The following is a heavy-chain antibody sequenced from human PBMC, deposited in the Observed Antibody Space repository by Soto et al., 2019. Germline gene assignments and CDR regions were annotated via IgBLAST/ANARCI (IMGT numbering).Heavy chain of an antibody. J-gene: IGHJ4*02. CDR3: TATLGY. CDR1: GFTFSNAW. Sequence: GSLRLSCAASGFTFSNAWMSWVRQAPGKGLEWVGYIKRKTDGGTADYAAPVKGRFTISRDDSKNTLYLQMNSLKTEDTAVYYCTATLGYWGPGTLVTVSS. V-gene: IGHV3-15*01. D-gene: IGHD3-16*01. CDR2: IKRKTDGGTA.